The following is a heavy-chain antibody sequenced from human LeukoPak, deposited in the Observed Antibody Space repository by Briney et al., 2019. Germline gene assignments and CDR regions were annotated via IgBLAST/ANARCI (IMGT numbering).Heavy chain of an antibody. Sequence: KVSCKASGGTFSSYAISWVRQAPGQGLEWMGGIIPIFGTANYAQKFQGRVTITADKSTSTAYMELSSLRSEDTAVYYCARTRSSSSSWYGQFDYWGQGTLVTVSS. CDR1: GGTFSSYA. CDR3: ARTRSSSSSWYGQFDY. D-gene: IGHD6-13*01. J-gene: IGHJ4*02. CDR2: IIPIFGTA. V-gene: IGHV1-69*06.